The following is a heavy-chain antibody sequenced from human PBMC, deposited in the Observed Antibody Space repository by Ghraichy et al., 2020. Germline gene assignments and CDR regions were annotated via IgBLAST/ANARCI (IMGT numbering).Heavy chain of an antibody. J-gene: IGHJ5*02. V-gene: IGHV4-59*01. Sequence: SETLSLTCTVSGGSISSYYWSWIRQPPGKGLEWIGYIYYSGSTNYNPSLNSRVTISVDTSKNQFSLKLSSVTAADTAVYYCARVGGYCSSTSCYTGNWFDPWGQGTLVTVSS. CDR2: IYYSGST. CDR1: GGSISSYY. D-gene: IGHD2-2*02. CDR3: ARVGGYCSSTSCYTGNWFDP.